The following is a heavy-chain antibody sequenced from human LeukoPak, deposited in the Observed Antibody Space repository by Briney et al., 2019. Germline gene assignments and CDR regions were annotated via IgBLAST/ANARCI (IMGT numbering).Heavy chain of an antibody. Sequence: SETLSLTCAVSGYSISSGYYWGWIWQPPGKGLEWIGSIFHSGITYYNPSLKSRLTISVDTSKNQFSLKLSSVTAADTSVYYCARRVYTSSWYFDYWGQGTLVTVSS. CDR3: ARRVYTSSWYFDY. V-gene: IGHV4-38-2*01. J-gene: IGHJ4*02. CDR2: IFHSGIT. CDR1: GYSISSGYY. D-gene: IGHD6-13*01.